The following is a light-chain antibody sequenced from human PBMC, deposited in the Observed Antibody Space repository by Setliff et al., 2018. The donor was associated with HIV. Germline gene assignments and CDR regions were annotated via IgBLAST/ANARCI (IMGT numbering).Light chain of an antibody. CDR1: ESVGDA. J-gene: IGKJ2*01. V-gene: IGKV1-5*03. CDR2: VPS. CDR3: QQRKIFGFYT. Sequence: DIQMTQSPSTLSAYVGDRVTITCRASESVGDAVAWYQQKPGRAPKLLIDVPSSLQSGVPSRFRGSGSGTEFPLTINSLQPDDLATYYCQQRKIFGFYTFGQGTKVDIK.